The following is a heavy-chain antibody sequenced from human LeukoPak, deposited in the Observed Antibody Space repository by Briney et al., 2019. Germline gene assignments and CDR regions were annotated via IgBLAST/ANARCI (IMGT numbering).Heavy chain of an antibody. D-gene: IGHD5-24*01. CDR2: ISGSDGST. CDR1: GFTFSSYA. CDR3: AKDDGWLQYNY. Sequence: GGSLLLSCAASGFTFSSYAMSWVRQAPGKGLEGVSGISGSDGSTYYADSVKGRFTISRDNSKNTLYLQMNSLRAEDTAVYYCAKDDGWLQYNYWGQGTLVTVSS. V-gene: IGHV3-23*01. J-gene: IGHJ4*02.